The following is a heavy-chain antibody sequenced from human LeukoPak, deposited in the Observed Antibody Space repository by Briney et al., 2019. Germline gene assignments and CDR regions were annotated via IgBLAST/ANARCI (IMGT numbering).Heavy chain of an antibody. D-gene: IGHD3-3*01. CDR1: GFIFHNAH. CDR2: IMSNPAGGTA. CDR3: TTLAYDVHY. V-gene: IGHV3-15*01. J-gene: IGHJ4*02. Sequence: GGSLRLSCGASGFIFHNAHMTWVRQAPGKGLEWVSRIMSNPAGGTADYGAAVKGRFTISRDDSRNMLYLHLTNVRADDTAVYYCTTLAYDVHYWGRGTLVTVSS.